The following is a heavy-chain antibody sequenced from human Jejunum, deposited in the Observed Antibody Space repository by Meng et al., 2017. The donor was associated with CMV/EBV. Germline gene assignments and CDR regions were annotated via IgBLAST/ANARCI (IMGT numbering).Heavy chain of an antibody. CDR2: INPSAETT. D-gene: IGHD3-16*01. Sequence: GFTFTTYYIHWVRQAPGQGLEWMGVINPSAETTTYAQEFQGRVTMTGDRSTGIFYMDLSSLRSDDTAVYYCAREGGSIWGDYFDYWGQGTLGTVSS. V-gene: IGHV1-46*01. CDR3: AREGGSIWGDYFDY. J-gene: IGHJ4*02. CDR1: GFTFTTYY.